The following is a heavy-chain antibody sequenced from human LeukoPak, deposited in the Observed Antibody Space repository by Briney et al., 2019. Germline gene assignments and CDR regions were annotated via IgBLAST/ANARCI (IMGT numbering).Heavy chain of an antibody. Sequence: ASVKVSCKASGYTFTSYGISWVRQAPGQGLEWVGWISAYNGNTNYAQKLQGRVTMTTDTSTSTAYMELRSLRSDDTAVYYCARGPLGGAGYYYYGMDVWGQGTTVTVSS. CDR2: ISAYNGNT. V-gene: IGHV1-18*01. CDR3: ARGPLGGAGYYYYGMDV. CDR1: GYTFTSYG. J-gene: IGHJ6*02.